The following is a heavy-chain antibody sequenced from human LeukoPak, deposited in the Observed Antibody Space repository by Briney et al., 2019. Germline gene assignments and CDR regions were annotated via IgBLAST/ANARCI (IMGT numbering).Heavy chain of an antibody. CDR3: ARDRRMWDLGYYGMDV. Sequence: PSETLSLTCTVSGGSISSYYWRWIRQPPGKGLEWIGYIYYSGSTNYNPSLKSRVTISVDTSKNQFSLKLSSVTAADTAVYYCARDRRMWDLGYYGMDVWGQGTTVTVSS. D-gene: IGHD1-26*01. CDR1: GGSISSYY. J-gene: IGHJ6*02. V-gene: IGHV4-59*01. CDR2: IYYSGST.